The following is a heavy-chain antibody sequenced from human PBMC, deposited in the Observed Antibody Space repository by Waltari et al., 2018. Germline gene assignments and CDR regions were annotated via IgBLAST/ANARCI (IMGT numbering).Heavy chain of an antibody. Sequence: QLQLQESGSGLVKPSQTLSLTCAVSGSSISSGGYSWSWIRQPPGKGLEWIGYIYHSGSTYYNPSLKSRVTISVDRSKNQFSLKLSSVTAADTAVYYCARAVVVTAIGGGYFDYWGQGTLVTVSS. CDR1: GSSISSGGYS. CDR3: ARAVVVTAIGGGYFDY. CDR2: IYHSGST. J-gene: IGHJ4*02. V-gene: IGHV4-30-2*01. D-gene: IGHD2-21*02.